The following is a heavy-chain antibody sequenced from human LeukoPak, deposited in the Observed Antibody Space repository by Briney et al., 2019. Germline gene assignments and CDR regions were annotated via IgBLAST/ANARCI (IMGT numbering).Heavy chain of an antibody. Sequence: PGGSLRLSCAASGFTFSSYSMNWVRQAPGKGLEWVSYISSSSSTIYYADSVKGRFTISRDNSENTLYLQMDSLTTEDTGVYYCAREQGQQWRRFDSWGQGSPVTVSS. CDR2: ISSSSSTI. V-gene: IGHV3-48*01. D-gene: IGHD6-19*01. J-gene: IGHJ4*02. CDR3: AREQGQQWRRFDS. CDR1: GFTFSSYS.